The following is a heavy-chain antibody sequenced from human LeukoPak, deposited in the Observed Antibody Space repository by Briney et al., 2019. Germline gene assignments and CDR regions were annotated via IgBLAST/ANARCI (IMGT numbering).Heavy chain of an antibody. CDR1: GGTFSSYA. CDR2: IIPILGIA. D-gene: IGHD6-13*01. Sequence: SVKVSCKASGGTFSSYAISWVRQAPGQGLEWMGRIIPILGIANYAQKFQGRVTITADKSTSTAYMELSSLRSEDTAVYYCARDSSTDYYYYYYYMDVWGKGTTVTVSS. CDR3: ARDSSTDYYYYYYYMDV. V-gene: IGHV1-69*04. J-gene: IGHJ6*03.